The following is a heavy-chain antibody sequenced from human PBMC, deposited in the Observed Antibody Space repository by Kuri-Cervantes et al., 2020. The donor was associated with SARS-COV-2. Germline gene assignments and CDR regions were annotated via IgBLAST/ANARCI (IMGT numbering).Heavy chain of an antibody. D-gene: IGHD2-21*01. CDR3: ARETGDRKMGIDP. V-gene: IGHV1-69*13. CDR2: ISPVFGAP. CDR1: RGTFNTHI. Sequence: SVKVSCNASRGTFNTHIINWLRQAPGQGLEWMGGISPVFGAPYYAQKFQGRVTIAADESTSTVHMELGSLNSEDTAIYYCARETGDRKMGIDPWGQGTLVTVSS. J-gene: IGHJ5*02.